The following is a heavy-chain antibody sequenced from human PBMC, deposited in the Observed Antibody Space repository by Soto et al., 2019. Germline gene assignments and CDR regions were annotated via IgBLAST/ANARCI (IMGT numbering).Heavy chain of an antibody. Sequence: SETLSLTCTVSGGSISSYYWSCIRQPPGKGLEWIGYIYYSGSTNYNPSLKSRVTISVDTSKNQFSLKLSSVTAADTAVYYCARCIAAAGSCLVDPWGQGTLVTVSS. D-gene: IGHD6-13*01. CDR1: GGSISSYY. CDR2: IYYSGST. CDR3: ARCIAAAGSCLVDP. J-gene: IGHJ5*02. V-gene: IGHV4-59*08.